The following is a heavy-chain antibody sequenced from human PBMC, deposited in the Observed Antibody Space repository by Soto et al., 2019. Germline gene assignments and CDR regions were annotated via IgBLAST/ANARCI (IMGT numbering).Heavy chain of an antibody. Sequence: QLQLQESGPGLVKPSETLSLTCTVSGGSISSSSYYWAWVRQPPGKGLEWIGSVYYSGTTYYNPSLKRRVTISGDPSKNQFSLKLSSVTAADTAVFYCARLIHCKTTSCYFDYWGQGTLVTVSS. J-gene: IGHJ4*02. CDR3: ARLIHCKTTSCYFDY. D-gene: IGHD2-2*01. CDR2: VYYSGTT. V-gene: IGHV4-39*01. CDR1: GGSISSSSYY.